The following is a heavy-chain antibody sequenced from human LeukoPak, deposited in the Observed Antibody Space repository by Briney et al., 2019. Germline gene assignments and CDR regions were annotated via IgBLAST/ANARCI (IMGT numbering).Heavy chain of an antibody. CDR3: AKLRRTTRFHIFPYYFDY. Sequence: GGSLRLSCAASGFTFSSYAMHWVRQAPGKGLEWVAVISYDGSNKYYADSVKGRFTISRDNSKNTLYLQMNSLRAEDTAVYYCAKLRRTTRFHIFPYYFDYWGQGTLVTVSS. CDR1: GFTFSSYA. V-gene: IGHV3-30*04. D-gene: IGHD1/OR15-1a*01. J-gene: IGHJ4*02. CDR2: ISYDGSNK.